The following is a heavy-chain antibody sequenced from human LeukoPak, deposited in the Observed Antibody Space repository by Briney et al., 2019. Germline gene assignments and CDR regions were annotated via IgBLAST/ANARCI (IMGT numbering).Heavy chain of an antibody. CDR3: ARDQKYGSGSLGFDP. V-gene: IGHV4-59*01. J-gene: IGHJ5*02. D-gene: IGHD3-10*01. CDR1: GGSISSYY. Sequence: SETLSLTCTVSGGSISSYYWSWIRQPPGKGLEWIGYIYTSGSTNYNPSLKSRVTISVDTSKDQFSLKLSSVTAADTAVYYCARDQKYGSGSLGFDPWGQGTLVTVSS. CDR2: IYTSGST.